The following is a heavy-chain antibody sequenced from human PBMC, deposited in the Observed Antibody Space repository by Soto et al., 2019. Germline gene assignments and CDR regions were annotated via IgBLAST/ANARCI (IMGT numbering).Heavy chain of an antibody. J-gene: IGHJ6*01. D-gene: IGHD5-18*01. CDR1: GFTFSSYG. Sequence: QVQLVESGGGVVQPGRSLRLSCAASGFTFSSYGMHWVRQAPGKGLEWVAVISYDGTNKYYADSVKGRFTISRDNSKNTLYLQMNSLRPEDRAVYYCAKDAQGYRDGRYSYDNYNMDVW. V-gene: IGHV3-30*18. CDR3: AKDAQGYRDGRYSYDNYNMDV. CDR2: ISYDGTNK.